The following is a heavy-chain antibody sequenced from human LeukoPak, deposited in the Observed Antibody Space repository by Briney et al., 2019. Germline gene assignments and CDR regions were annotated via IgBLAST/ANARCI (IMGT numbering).Heavy chain of an antibody. CDR2: MRLAGSVT. Sequence: GGSLRLSCAASASTFSRSYMGWVRQAPGKGLEWVALMRLAGSVTYYVESVKGRFTISRDNTKNLLYLHMNNLRAEDTAVYYCVRPHSSGGIFYYALGYWGQGSLVTVSS. D-gene: IGHD2-15*01. CDR1: ASTFSRSY. J-gene: IGHJ4*02. V-gene: IGHV3-7*01. CDR3: VRPHSSGGIFYYALGY.